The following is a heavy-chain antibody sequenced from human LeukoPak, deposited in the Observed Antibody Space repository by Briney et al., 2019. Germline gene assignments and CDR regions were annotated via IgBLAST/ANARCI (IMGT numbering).Heavy chain of an antibody. V-gene: IGHV4-59*01. CDR1: GGSISSYY. CDR2: IYYSGST. J-gene: IGHJ3*02. Sequence: SEALSLTRTVSGGSISSYYWSWIRQPPGKGLEWIGYIYYSGSTNYNPSLKSRVTISVDTSKNQFSLKLSSVTAADTAVYYCARRAQYYDFWSGFHAFDIWGQGTMVTVSS. CDR3: ARRAQYYDFWSGFHAFDI. D-gene: IGHD3-3*01.